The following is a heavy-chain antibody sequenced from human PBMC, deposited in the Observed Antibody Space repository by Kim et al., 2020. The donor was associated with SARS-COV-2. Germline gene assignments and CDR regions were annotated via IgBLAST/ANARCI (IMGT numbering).Heavy chain of an antibody. CDR3: ARGLDILWFGDALGT. CDR1: GFTFSSYS. J-gene: IGHJ4*02. V-gene: IGHV3-21*01. Sequence: GGSLRLSCAASGFTFSSYSMNWVRRAPGKGLEWVSSISSSSSFIYYADSVKGRFTISRDNAKNSLYLQMNSLRAEDTAVYYCARGLDILWFGDALGTGGQGTLVTVSS. D-gene: IGHD3-10*01. CDR2: ISSSSSFI.